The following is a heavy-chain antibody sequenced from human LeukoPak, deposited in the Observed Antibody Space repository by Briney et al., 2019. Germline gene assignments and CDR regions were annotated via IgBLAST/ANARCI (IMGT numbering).Heavy chain of an antibody. D-gene: IGHD4-11*01. CDR2: ISTYNGNT. Sequence: ASVKVSCKASGYTFTSYGISWVRQDPGQGLEWMGWISTYNGNTNYALKVQGRVTMTTDTSTSTAYMELRSLRSDDTAVYYCARDPTTQTFDYWGQGTLVTVSS. V-gene: IGHV1-18*01. J-gene: IGHJ4*02. CDR1: GYTFTSYG. CDR3: ARDPTTQTFDY.